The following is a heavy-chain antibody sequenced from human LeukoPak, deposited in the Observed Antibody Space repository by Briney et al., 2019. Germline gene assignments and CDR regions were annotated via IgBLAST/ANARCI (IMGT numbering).Heavy chain of an antibody. CDR3: TSWYYDSSAH. Sequence: GGSLRLSCTASGFTFGDYAMSWVRQAPGKGLEWVGFIRSEAYGGTTEYAASVKGRFTISRDDSKSIAYLQMNSLKTEDTAVYYCTSWYYDSSAHWGQGTLVTVSS. D-gene: IGHD3-22*01. CDR1: GFTFGDYA. J-gene: IGHJ4*02. V-gene: IGHV3-49*04. CDR2: IRSEAYGGTT.